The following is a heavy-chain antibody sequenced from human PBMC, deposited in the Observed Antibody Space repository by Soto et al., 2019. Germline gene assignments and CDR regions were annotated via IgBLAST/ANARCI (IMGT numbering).Heavy chain of an antibody. CDR1: GFTFSSYG. Sequence: QVQLVESGGGVVQPGRSLRLSCAASGFTFSSYGMHWVRQAPGKGLEWVAVISYDGNNKYYGDSVKGRFTISRDDSKNPVFLEMNSLGDEDTAVYSCAKVARPCTSGVCLHNWVDPWGQGTLVTVSS. CDR2: ISYDGNNK. V-gene: IGHV3-30*18. CDR3: AKVARPCTSGVCLHNWVDP. J-gene: IGHJ5*02. D-gene: IGHD2-8*01.